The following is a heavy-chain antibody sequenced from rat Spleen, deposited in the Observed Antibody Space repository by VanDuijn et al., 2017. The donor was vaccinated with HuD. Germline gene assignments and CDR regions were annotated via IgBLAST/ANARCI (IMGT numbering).Heavy chain of an antibody. CDR1: GFTFCDYN. CDR2: IRYVGYNT. Sequence: EVQLVESGGGLLQPGRSLKLSCAASGFTFCDYNMAWVRQAPKKGLEWFATIRYVGYNTYYRDSVKGRFTIFRDNAKSTLYLQMDSLRSEDTATYYCTRLYTTDYYWYFDFWGPGTMVTVSS. J-gene: IGHJ1*01. CDR3: TRLYTTDYYWYFDF. D-gene: IGHD1-6*01. V-gene: IGHV5-7*01.